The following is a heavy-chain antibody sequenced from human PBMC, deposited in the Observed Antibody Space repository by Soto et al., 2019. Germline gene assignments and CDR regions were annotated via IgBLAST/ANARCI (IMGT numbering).Heavy chain of an antibody. D-gene: IGHD2-15*01. CDR3: AREHRDCSGGSCYQLDY. CDR1: GYTFTSYG. Sequence: QVQLVQSGAEVKKPGASVKVSCKASGYTFTSYGISWVRQAPGQGLEWMGWISAYNGNTNYAQKLQGRVTMTTDTSTGTAYMERRCLRSDDTAVYYCAREHRDCSGGSCYQLDYWGQGTLVTVSS. CDR2: ISAYNGNT. V-gene: IGHV1-18*01. J-gene: IGHJ4*02.